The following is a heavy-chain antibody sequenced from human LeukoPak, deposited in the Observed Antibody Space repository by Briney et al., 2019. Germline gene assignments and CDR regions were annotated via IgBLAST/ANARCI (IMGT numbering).Heavy chain of an antibody. CDR1: GFTFSSYG. J-gene: IGHJ6*02. CDR3: AKVPDPHCYYYGMDV. Sequence: GGSLRLCCAASGFTFSSYGMHWVRQAAGKGLEWVAVISYDGSNKYYADSVKGRFTISRDNSKNTLYLQMNSLRAEDTAVYYCAKVPDPHCYYYGMDVWGQGTTVTVSS. CDR2: ISYDGSNK. V-gene: IGHV3-30*18.